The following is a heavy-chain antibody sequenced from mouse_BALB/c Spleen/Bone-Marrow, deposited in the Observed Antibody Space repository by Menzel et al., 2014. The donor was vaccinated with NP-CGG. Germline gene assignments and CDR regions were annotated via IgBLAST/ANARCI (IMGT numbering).Heavy chain of an antibody. CDR3: ARYDGYSDNAMDY. Sequence: DVKLVESRGGLVQPGGSLRLSCATSGFTFTDYYMNWVRQPPGKALEWLGFIRNRANGYTTEFSASVKGRFTISRDNSQSILYLQINTLRAEDSATYYCARYDGYSDNAMDYWGQGTSVTVSS. CDR1: GFTFTDYY. V-gene: IGHV7-3*02. J-gene: IGHJ4*01. D-gene: IGHD2-3*01. CDR2: IRNRANGYTT.